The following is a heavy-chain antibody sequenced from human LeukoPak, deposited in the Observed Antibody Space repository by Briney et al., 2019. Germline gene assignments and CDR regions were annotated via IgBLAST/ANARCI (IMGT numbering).Heavy chain of an antibody. J-gene: IGHJ6*02. D-gene: IGHD6-19*01. CDR1: GFTFSSYA. CDR2: ISGSGGST. V-gene: IGHV3-23*01. Sequence: GGSLRLSCAASGFTFSSYAMSWVRQAPGKGLEWVSAISGSGGSTYYADSVKGRFTISRDNSKNTLYLQMNSLRAEDTAVYYCAKSSVAGRNYYGMDAWGQGTTVTVSS. CDR3: AKSSVAGRNYYGMDA.